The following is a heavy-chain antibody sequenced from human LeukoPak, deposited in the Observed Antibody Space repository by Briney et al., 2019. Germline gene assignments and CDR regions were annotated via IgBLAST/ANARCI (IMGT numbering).Heavy chain of an antibody. V-gene: IGHV4-31*03. CDR2: INHSGST. D-gene: IGHD3-3*01. CDR3: ARGRLGGIWSGLYYFDY. J-gene: IGHJ4*02. Sequence: PSETLSLTCTVSGGSISSGGYYWSWIRQHPGKGLEWIGEINHSGSTNYNPSLKSRVTISVDTSKNQFSLKLSSVTAADTAVYYCARGRLGGIWSGLYYFDYWGQGTLVTVSS. CDR1: GGSISSGGYY.